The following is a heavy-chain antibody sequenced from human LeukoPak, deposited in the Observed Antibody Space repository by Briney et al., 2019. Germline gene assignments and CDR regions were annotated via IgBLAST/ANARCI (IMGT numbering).Heavy chain of an antibody. V-gene: IGHV1-2*02. CDR2: INPNSGGT. J-gene: IGHJ5*02. CDR1: GYTFTGYY. D-gene: IGHD3-3*01. Sequence: ASVKVSCKASGYTFTGYYMHWVRQAPGQGLEWMGWINPNSGGTNYAQKFQGRVTMTRDTSISTAYMELSRLRSGDTAVYYCARNEFWSGSGWFDPWGQGTLVTVSS. CDR3: ARNEFWSGSGWFDP.